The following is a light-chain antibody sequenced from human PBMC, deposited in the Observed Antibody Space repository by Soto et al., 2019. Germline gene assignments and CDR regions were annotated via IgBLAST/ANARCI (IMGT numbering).Light chain of an antibody. CDR2: GAS. J-gene: IGKJ4*01. CDR3: QQYGSSPRSD. Sequence: EIVLTQSPGTLSLSPGERATLSCRASQSVSSSYLAWYQQKPGQAPRLLIYGASSRATGIPDRFSGSGSGTDFTLTISRLEPEDFAVYYCQQYGSSPRSDFGGGTKVDIK. CDR1: QSVSSSY. V-gene: IGKV3-20*01.